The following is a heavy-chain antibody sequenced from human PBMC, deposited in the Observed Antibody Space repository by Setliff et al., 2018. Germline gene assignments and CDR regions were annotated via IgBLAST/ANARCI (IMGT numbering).Heavy chain of an antibody. CDR2: IHYSGTT. V-gene: IGHV4-59*11. CDR1: GGSSSSHY. CDR3: ARENGYCSGGACYFMFDY. D-gene: IGHD2-15*01. Sequence: SETLSLSCTVSGGSSSSHYWSWIRQPPGKGLEWIGYIHYSGTTNYNPSLKSRVTLSLDTAKNQFSLELRAVTAADTALYYCARENGYCSGGACYFMFDYWGQGTLVTVSS. J-gene: IGHJ4*02.